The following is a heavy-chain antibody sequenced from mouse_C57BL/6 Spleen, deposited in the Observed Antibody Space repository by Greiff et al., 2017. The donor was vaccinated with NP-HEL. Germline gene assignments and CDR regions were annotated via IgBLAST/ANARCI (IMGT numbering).Heavy chain of an antibody. CDR3: ARFDYYYGSSYRD. V-gene: IGHV1-64*01. Sequence: VQLQQPGAELVKPGASVKLSCKASGYTFTSYWMHWVKQRPGQGLEWIGMIHPNSGSTNYNEKFKSKATLTVDKSSSTAYMQLSSLTSEDSAVYYCARFDYYYGSSYRDWGQGTTLTVSS. D-gene: IGHD1-1*01. J-gene: IGHJ2*01. CDR2: IHPNSGST. CDR1: GYTFTSYW.